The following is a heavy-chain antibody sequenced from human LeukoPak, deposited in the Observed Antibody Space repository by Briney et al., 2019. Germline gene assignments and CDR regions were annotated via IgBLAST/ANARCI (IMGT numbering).Heavy chain of an antibody. Sequence: GGSLRLSCAASGFTLTNYAINWVRQAPGKGLEWVSGISDSGRNTDYADSVKGRFTISRDNSQNTLYLQMNSLRVEDTAVYYCARARDLYDSSGYSFDYWGQGTLVTVSS. J-gene: IGHJ4*02. V-gene: IGHV3-23*01. D-gene: IGHD3-22*01. CDR1: GFTLTNYA. CDR2: ISDSGRNT. CDR3: ARARDLYDSSGYSFDY.